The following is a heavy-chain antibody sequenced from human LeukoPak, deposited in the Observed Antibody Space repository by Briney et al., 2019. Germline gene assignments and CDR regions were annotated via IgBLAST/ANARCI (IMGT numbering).Heavy chain of an antibody. CDR1: GGSISSSSYY. J-gene: IGHJ6*03. V-gene: IGHV4-39*07. CDR3: ARVRVTYYYYYYMDV. D-gene: IGHD3-10*01. CDR2: IYYSGST. Sequence: SETLSLTCTVSGGSISSSSYYWGWIRQPPGKGLEWIGSIYYSGSTYYNPSLNSRVTISVDTSKNQFSLKLSSVTAADTAVYYCARVRVTYYYYYYMDVWGKGTTVTVSS.